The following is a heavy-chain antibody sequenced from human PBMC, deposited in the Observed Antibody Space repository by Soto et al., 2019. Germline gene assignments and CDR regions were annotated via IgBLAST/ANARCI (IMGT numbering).Heavy chain of an antibody. D-gene: IGHD3-10*01. J-gene: IGHJ4*02. CDR3: ARDWELGY. CDR1: GFPFTTYY. CDR2: INPSGDAT. V-gene: IGHV1-46*01. Sequence: QVLLVQSGAEVTKPGASVKVSCKASGFPFTTYYMHWVRQAPGQGLEWMGVINPSGDATTYAQSFPGRVTMTKDTSASTVYMELSSLRSEDTAVYYCARDWELGYWGQGTLVTVAS.